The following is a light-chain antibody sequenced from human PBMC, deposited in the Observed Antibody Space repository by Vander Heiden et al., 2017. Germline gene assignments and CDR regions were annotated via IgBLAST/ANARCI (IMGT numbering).Light chain of an antibody. Sequence: DIQMTQSPSTLSASVGDRVTITCRASQSISSYLIWYQQKPGKAPKLLIYAASCFQGAVPSSFSGSGSCTAFTLTISSLQPDDFSTFYCRQSYSTPSTFGPGTKVDIK. J-gene: IGKJ3*01. CDR2: AAS. CDR1: QSISSY. CDR3: RQSYSTPST. V-gene: IGKV1-39*01.